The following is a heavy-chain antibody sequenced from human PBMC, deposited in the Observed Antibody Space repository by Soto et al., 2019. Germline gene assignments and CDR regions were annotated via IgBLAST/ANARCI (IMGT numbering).Heavy chain of an antibody. J-gene: IGHJ4*02. D-gene: IGHD6-19*01. CDR3: AIQFYYSSGWYLDY. V-gene: IGHV4-34*01. CDR1: GGSFSGYY. CDR2: INHSGST. Sequence: PSETLSLTCAVYGGSFSGYYWSWIRQPPGKGLEWIGEINHSGSTNYNPSLKSRVTISVDTSKNQFSLKLSSVTAADTAVYYCAIQFYYSSGWYLDYWSQGTLVTVSS.